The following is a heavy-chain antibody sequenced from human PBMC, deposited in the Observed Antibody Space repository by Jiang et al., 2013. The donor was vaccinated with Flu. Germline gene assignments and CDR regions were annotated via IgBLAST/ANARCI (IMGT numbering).Heavy chain of an antibody. CDR2: SNPEDGET. CDR1: GYILSEVS. CDR3: ALFWSGYSDSNWFDP. D-gene: IGHD3-3*01. V-gene: IGHV1-24*01. Sequence: SGAEVKKPGASVKVSCKVSGYILSEVSMHWVRQAPGKGLEWMGGSNPEDGETNYAQKFQGRVTMTEDISTNTAYMDLTGLRSNDTAVYYCALFWSGYSDSNWFDPWGQGTLVTVSS. J-gene: IGHJ5*02.